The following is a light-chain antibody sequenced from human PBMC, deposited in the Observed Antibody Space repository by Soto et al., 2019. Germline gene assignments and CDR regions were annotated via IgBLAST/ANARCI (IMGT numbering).Light chain of an antibody. J-gene: IGKJ4*01. CDR3: QQYGSSLLT. CDR1: QSVSSSY. Sequence: EIVLTQSPGTLSLSPGERATLSCRASQSVSSSYLAWYQQKPGQAPRLLIYGASSRATGITYRFRGSGSRTDFTLTISRLEPEDFAVYYCQQYGSSLLTFGGGTQVEIK. CDR2: GAS. V-gene: IGKV3-20*01.